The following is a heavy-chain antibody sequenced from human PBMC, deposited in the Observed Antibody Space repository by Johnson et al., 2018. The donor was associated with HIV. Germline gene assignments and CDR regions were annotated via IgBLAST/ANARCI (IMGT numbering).Heavy chain of an antibody. CDR3: ARGGNNHAFDI. J-gene: IGHJ3*02. CDR1: GFTVSSNY. CDR2: ISYDGKNK. V-gene: IGHV3-30*03. Sequence: VQLVESGGGLVQPGGSLRLSCAASGFTVSSNYMNWVRQAPGKGLEWVAVISYDGKNKYFGDSVKGRFTISRDNSKNTLYLQMNSLRAEDTAVYYCARGGNNHAFDIWGQGTMVTVSS. D-gene: IGHD5-24*01.